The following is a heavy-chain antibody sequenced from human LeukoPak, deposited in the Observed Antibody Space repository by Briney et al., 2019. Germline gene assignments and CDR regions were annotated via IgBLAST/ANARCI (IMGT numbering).Heavy chain of an antibody. J-gene: IGHJ4*02. Sequence: PGGSLRLSCAASGFTFSDYYMSWIRQAPGQGLEWVSCISSSGSTTYYADSVKGQFTISRDNAKNSLYLQMNSLRAEDTAVFYCARDSARGKYSSSWYYFDYWGQGTLVTVSS. CDR3: ARDSARGKYSSSWYYFDY. CDR1: GFTFSDYY. D-gene: IGHD6-13*01. V-gene: IGHV3-11*01. CDR2: ISSSGSTT.